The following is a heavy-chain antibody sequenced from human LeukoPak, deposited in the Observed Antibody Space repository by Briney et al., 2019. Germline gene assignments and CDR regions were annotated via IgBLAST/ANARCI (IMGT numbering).Heavy chain of an antibody. Sequence: GASLTLSCTASGGTFSSYAISWVRQAPGKGLEWIGGIITIVGTTNYAQKVQGRVTITTDESTSTAYMELSSLRSEDTAVYYCARKRRGNNWFDPWGQGTLVTVSS. J-gene: IGHJ5*02. D-gene: IGHD3-16*01. V-gene: IGHV1-69*05. CDR1: GGTFSSYA. CDR3: ARKRRGNNWFDP. CDR2: IITIVGTT.